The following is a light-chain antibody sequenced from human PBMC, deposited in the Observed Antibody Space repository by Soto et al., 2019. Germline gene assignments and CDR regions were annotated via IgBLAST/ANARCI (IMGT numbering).Light chain of an antibody. CDR3: SAYTSSSTRF. V-gene: IGLV2-14*01. CDR2: DVS. Sequence: QSVLTQPASVSGSPGQSITISCTGTSSDVGGYKYVSWYQQHPGKAPKLMIYDVSNRPSGVSYRFSGSKFENTASLTISGLQAEDEADYYCSAYTSSSTRFFGTGTKVTVL. CDR1: SSDVGGYKY. J-gene: IGLJ1*01.